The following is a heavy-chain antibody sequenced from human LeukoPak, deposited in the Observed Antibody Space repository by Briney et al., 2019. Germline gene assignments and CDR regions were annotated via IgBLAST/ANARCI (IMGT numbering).Heavy chain of an antibody. J-gene: IGHJ4*02. CDR1: GFTFTGYY. D-gene: IGHD4-23*01. CDR2: VNPNSGGT. V-gene: IGHV1-2*02. CDR3: ARDSYGGNWSLGY. Sequence: ASMNLSCNASGFTFTGYYIHWMRQAPGQGLECMGCVNPNSGGTNYAQMFQSRVTMTRDTSINTAYMELSGLRSDDTAVYYCARDSYGGNWSLGYWGQGTLVTVSS.